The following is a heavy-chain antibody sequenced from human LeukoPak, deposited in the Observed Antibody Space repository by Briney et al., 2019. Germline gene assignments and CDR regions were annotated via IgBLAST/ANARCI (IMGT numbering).Heavy chain of an antibody. CDR3: ARRCSGGSCYNY. D-gene: IGHD2-15*01. J-gene: IGHJ4*02. V-gene: IGHV4-34*01. CDR1: GGSFSGYY. CDR2: INHSGST. Sequence: SETLSLTCAVYGGSFSGYYWSWIRQPPGKGLEGIGEINHSGSTNYNPSLKSRVTISVDTSKNQFSLKLSSVTAADTAVYYCARRCSGGSCYNYWGQGTLVTVSS.